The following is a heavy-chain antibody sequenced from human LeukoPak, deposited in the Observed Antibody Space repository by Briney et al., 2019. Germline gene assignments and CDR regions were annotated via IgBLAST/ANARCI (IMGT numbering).Heavy chain of an antibody. D-gene: IGHD2-2*01. CDR2: IYYSGST. CDR1: GGSISSYY. J-gene: IGHJ6*03. Sequence: SETLSLTCTVSGGSISSYYWSWIRQPSGKGLEWIGYIYYSGSTNYNPSLKSRVTISVDTSKNQFSLKLSSVTAADTAVYYCARADVVVPAAMNGYYMDVWGKGTTVTISS. V-gene: IGHV4-59*01. CDR3: ARADVVVPAAMNGYYMDV.